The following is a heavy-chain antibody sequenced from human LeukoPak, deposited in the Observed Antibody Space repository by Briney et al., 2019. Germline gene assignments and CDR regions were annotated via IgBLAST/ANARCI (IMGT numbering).Heavy chain of an antibody. V-gene: IGHV3-20*04. CDR2: INWNGGST. J-gene: IGHJ4*02. Sequence: GGSLRLSCAASGFTFDDYGMSWVRQAPGKGLEWVSGINWNGGSTGYADSVKGRFTISRDNAKNSLYLQMNSLRAEDTALYYCGRGGPETFYDCSGFSGDYFDYWGQGTLVTVSP. CDR3: GRGGPETFYDCSGFSGDYFDY. CDR1: GFTFDDYG. D-gene: IGHD3-22*01.